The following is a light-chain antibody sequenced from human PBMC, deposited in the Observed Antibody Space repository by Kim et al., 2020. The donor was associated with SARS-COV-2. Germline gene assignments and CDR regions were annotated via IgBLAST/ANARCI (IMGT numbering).Light chain of an antibody. Sequence: SYELTQPPSVSVSPGQTASITCSGDELGDKYACWYQQKPGQSPVLVIYQDTKRPSVIPERFSGSNSGNTATLTISGTQALDEADYYCQAWDSSTWVFGGGTQLTVL. V-gene: IGLV3-1*01. CDR3: QAWDSSTWV. CDR2: QDT. CDR1: ELGDKY. J-gene: IGLJ3*02.